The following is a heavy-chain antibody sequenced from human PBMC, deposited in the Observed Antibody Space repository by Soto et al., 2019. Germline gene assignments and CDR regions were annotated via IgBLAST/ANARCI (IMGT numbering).Heavy chain of an antibody. J-gene: IGHJ4*02. CDR3: AHRQRTVYFDY. V-gene: IGHV2-5*02. Sequence: QITLKESGPTLVKPTQTLTLTCTFSGFSLSTTGVGVGWIRQPPGKALEWLALTYWDDDKRYSPSLKSRLTITKDTSKNQVVLTMTNMDPVDTATYYCAHRQRTVYFDYWGQGTLVTVSS. CDR2: TYWDDDK. CDR1: GFSLSTTGVG. D-gene: IGHD4-17*01.